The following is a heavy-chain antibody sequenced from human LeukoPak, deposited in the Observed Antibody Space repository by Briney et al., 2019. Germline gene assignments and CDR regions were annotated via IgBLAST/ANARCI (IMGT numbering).Heavy chain of an antibody. J-gene: IGHJ5*02. Sequence: ASVKVSCKASGYTFTSYAMNWVRQAPGQGLEWMGWINTNTGNPTYAQGFTGRFVFSLDTSVSTAYLQISSLKAEDTAVYYCAREGVRGFYYGSGSYSVGWFDPWGQGTLVTVSS. D-gene: IGHD3-10*01. V-gene: IGHV7-4-1*02. CDR3: AREGVRGFYYGSGSYSVGWFDP. CDR1: GYTFTSYA. CDR2: INTNTGNP.